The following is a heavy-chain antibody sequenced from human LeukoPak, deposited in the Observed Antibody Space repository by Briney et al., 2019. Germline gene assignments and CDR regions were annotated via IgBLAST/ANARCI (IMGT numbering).Heavy chain of an antibody. V-gene: IGHV4-59*08. D-gene: IGHD3-22*01. CDR1: GDSINDYY. CDR3: ARHAGFGSGYYHDAFDI. Sequence: SETLSLTCTVSGDSINDYYWSWIRQRPGNRLEWIGWIYYSGSTMYSPSLESRVTISLDTSTTQFSLDLNSVTAADTAVYYCARHAGFGSGYYHDAFDIWGQGSMVIVSS. CDR2: IYYSGST. J-gene: IGHJ3*02.